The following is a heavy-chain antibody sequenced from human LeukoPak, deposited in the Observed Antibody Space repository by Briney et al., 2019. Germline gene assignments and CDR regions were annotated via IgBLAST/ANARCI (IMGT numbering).Heavy chain of an antibody. D-gene: IGHD4-23*01. CDR1: GFTFSSYA. Sequence: GGSLRLSCAASGFTFSSYAMSWVRQAPGKELEWVSAISGSGGRTYYADSVKGRFTISRDNSKNTLYLQMNSLRAEDTAVYYCAKDFNFYAGNPGYWGQGTLVTVSS. J-gene: IGHJ4*02. V-gene: IGHV3-23*01. CDR2: ISGSGGRT. CDR3: AKDFNFYAGNPGY.